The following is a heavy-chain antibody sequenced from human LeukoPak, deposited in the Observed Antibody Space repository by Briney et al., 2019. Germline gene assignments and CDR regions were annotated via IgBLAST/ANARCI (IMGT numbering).Heavy chain of an antibody. CDR1: GYTFTGYY. J-gene: IGHJ4*02. V-gene: IGHV1-2*02. D-gene: IGHD3-10*01. CDR2: INPNSGGT. CDR3: ARDPEPYYYGSGSQDY. Sequence: GASVKVSCKASGYTFTGYYMHWVRQAPGQGLEWMGWINPNSGGTNYAQKFQGRVTMTRDTSISTAYMELSRLRSDDTAVYYCARDPEPYYYGSGSQDYWGQGTLVTVSS.